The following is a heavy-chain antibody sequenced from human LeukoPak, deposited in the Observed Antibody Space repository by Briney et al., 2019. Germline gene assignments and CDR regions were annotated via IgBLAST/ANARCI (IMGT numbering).Heavy chain of an antibody. Sequence: SETLSLTCAVYGVSFSGYYWSWIRQPPGKGLEWIGEINHSGSTNYNPSLKSRVTISVDTSKNQFSLKLSSVTAADTAVYYCASRTTHWFDPWGQGTLVTVSS. V-gene: IGHV4-34*01. J-gene: IGHJ5*02. D-gene: IGHD1-14*01. CDR2: INHSGST. CDR3: ASRTTHWFDP. CDR1: GVSFSGYY.